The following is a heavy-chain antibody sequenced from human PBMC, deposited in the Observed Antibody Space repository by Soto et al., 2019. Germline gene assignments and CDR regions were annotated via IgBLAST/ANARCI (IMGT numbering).Heavy chain of an antibody. J-gene: IGHJ4*02. CDR1: GYSFTRYA. CDR3: AREDLGDYIWGSYRLFDY. Sequence: ASVKVSCKASGYSFTRYAMHWVRQAPGQRLEWMGWINAGNGNTKYSQKFQGRVTITRDTSASTAYMELSSLRSEDTAVYYCAREDLGDYIWGSYRLFDYWGQGTLVTVSS. V-gene: IGHV1-3*01. CDR2: INAGNGNT. D-gene: IGHD3-16*02.